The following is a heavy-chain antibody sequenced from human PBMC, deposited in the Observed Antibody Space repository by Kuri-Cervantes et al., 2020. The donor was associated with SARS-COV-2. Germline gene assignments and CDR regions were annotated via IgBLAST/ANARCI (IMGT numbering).Heavy chain of an antibody. J-gene: IGHJ6*02. CDR3: AGGFDYGDYPYYYGMDV. Sequence: ASVKVSCKASGYTFTGYYVHWVRQAPGQGLEWMGWINSNSGGTNYAQKFQGWVTMTGDTSISTAYMELRSLRSDDTAIYYCAGGFDYGDYPYYYGMDVWGQGTTVTVSS. CDR2: INSNSGGT. CDR1: GYTFTGYY. D-gene: IGHD4-17*01. V-gene: IGHV1-2*04.